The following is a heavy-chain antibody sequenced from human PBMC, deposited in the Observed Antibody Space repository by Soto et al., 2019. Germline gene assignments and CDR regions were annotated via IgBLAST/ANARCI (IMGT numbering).Heavy chain of an antibody. Sequence: ASVKVSCKASGYIFSGYYIHWVRQAPGQGLEWMGWLNPNSGGTNYAQKFQDRVIMTRDTSISTAYMELSRLRSDDTAVYYCAKDASKTFRNSDNNDYWGTGTLVTVSS. V-gene: IGHV1-2*02. J-gene: IGHJ4*02. CDR3: AKDASKTFRNSDNNDY. CDR2: LNPNSGGT. D-gene: IGHD1-1*01. CDR1: GYIFSGYY.